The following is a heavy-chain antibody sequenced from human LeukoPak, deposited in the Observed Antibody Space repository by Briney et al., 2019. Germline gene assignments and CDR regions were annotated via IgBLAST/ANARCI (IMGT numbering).Heavy chain of an antibody. J-gene: IGHJ4*02. V-gene: IGHV3-9*01. Sequence: PGGSLRLSCAASGFTFDDYAMHWVRQAPGKGLEWVSGISWNSGSIGYADSVKGRFTISRDNAKNSLYLQMNSLRAEDTALYYCAKSQLLFPPDYWGQGTLVTVSS. CDR1: GFTFDDYA. D-gene: IGHD2-2*01. CDR3: AKSQLLFPPDY. CDR2: ISWNSGSI.